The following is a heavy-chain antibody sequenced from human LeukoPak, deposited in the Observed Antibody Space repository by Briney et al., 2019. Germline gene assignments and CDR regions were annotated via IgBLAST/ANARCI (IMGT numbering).Heavy chain of an antibody. J-gene: IGHJ6*02. D-gene: IGHD5-18*01. CDR2: INSNSGGT. Sequence: ASVKVSCKASGYTFTTYHMHWVRQAPGQGLEWMGRINSNSGGTNYAQKFQGRVTMTRDTSIRTAYMELSRLTSDDTAVYYCARDMGYTYGYRLYHYGMDLWGQGTTVTVSS. V-gene: IGHV1-2*02. CDR3: ARDMGYTYGYRLYHYGMDL. CDR1: GYTFTTYH.